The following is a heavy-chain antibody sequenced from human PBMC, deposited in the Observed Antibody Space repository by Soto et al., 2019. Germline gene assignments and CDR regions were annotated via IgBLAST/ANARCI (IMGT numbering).Heavy chain of an antibody. Sequence: GESLKISCKASGYRFTSYWVAWVRQVPGKGLEWMGIIYPGDSDTRNSPSFQGQVTISVDKSINTAYLQWSSLKASDTAIYYCARRPFDSTGYFDSWGQGTLVTVSS. CDR3: ARRPFDSTGYFDS. D-gene: IGHD3-22*01. CDR2: IYPGDSDT. J-gene: IGHJ5*01. CDR1: GYRFTSYW. V-gene: IGHV5-51*01.